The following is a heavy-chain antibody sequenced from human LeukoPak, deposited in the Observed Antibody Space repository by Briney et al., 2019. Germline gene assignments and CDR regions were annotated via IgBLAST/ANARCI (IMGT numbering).Heavy chain of an antibody. CDR3: ARGRYCSADICSGGDAFDI. V-gene: IGHV4-61*05. CDR1: GASFSSSNYY. Sequence: SETLSLTCTVSGASFSSSNYYRGWLRQPPGKGLEWIWRIYTRGSTNYNPSLKSRVTMSVDTSKNQFSLKLSSVTAADTAVYYCARGRYCSADICSGGDAFDIWGQGTMVSLSS. CDR2: IYTRGST. D-gene: IGHD2-15*01. J-gene: IGHJ3*02.